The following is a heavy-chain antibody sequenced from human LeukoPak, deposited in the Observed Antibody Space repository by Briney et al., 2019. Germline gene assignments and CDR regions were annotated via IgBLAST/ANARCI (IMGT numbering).Heavy chain of an antibody. J-gene: IGHJ2*01. CDR1: GGSFSGYY. D-gene: IGHD6-13*01. CDR3: AREGSSWYWGTATRGWYFDL. Sequence: PETLSLTCAVYGGSFSGYYWSWIRQPPGKGLEWIGEINHSGSTNYNPSLKSRVTISVDTSKNQFSLKLSSVTAADTAVYYCAREGSSWYWGTATRGWYFDLWGRGTLVTVSS. V-gene: IGHV4-34*01. CDR2: INHSGST.